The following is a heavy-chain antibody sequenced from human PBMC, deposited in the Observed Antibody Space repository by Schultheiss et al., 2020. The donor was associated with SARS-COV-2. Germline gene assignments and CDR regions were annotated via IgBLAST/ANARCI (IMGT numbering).Heavy chain of an antibody. D-gene: IGHD4-23*01. CDR3: ARDRSYGGNSDY. CDR1: GFTFSSYA. Sequence: GESLKISCAASGFTFSSYAMSWVRQAPGKGLEWVSAISGSGGSTYYSDSVKGRFTISRDNSKNTLYLQMNSLRAEDTAVYYCARDRSYGGNSDYWGQGTLVTVSS. CDR2: ISGSGGST. J-gene: IGHJ4*02. V-gene: IGHV3-23*01.